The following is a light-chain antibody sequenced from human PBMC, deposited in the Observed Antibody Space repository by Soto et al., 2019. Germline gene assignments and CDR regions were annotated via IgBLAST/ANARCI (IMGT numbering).Light chain of an antibody. J-gene: IGKJ5*01. CDR1: QTISIW. CDR2: AAS. CDR3: XXXXXXXXIT. V-gene: IGKV1-5*01. Sequence: DIQMTQSPSTLSVSVVDRFTITVLASQTISIWFALYQQKPGKAPKLLIYAASTLQDGVPSRFSGSGSGTAFTLTINSLQPEDFASYXXXXXXXXXXITFGQGTRLEI.